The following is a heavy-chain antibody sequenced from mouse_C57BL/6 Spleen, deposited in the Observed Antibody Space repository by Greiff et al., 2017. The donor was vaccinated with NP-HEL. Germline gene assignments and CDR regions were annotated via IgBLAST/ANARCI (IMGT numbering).Heavy chain of an antibody. D-gene: IGHD2-4*01. V-gene: IGHV1-50*01. J-gene: IGHJ4*01. CDR2: IDPSDSYT. Sequence: QVQLQQPGAELVKPGASVKLSCKASGYTFTSYWMQWVKQRPGQGLEWIGEIDPSDSYTNYNQKFKGKATLTVDTSTSTAYMQLSSLTSEDSAVYYCARFYYDYDKAMDDWGQGTSVTVAS. CDR1: GYTFTSYW. CDR3: ARFYYDYDKAMDD.